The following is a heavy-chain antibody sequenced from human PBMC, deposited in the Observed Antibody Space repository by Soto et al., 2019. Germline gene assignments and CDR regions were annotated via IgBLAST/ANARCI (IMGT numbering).Heavy chain of an antibody. CDR1: GGSFSDYY. D-gene: IGHD6-13*01. V-gene: IGHV4-34*01. CDR2: ISHSGST. Sequence: QVQLQQWGAGLLKPSETLSLTCGVYGGSFSDYYWSWIRQPPGKGLEWIGEISHSGSTNYNPSLKSRIPISVDTSKNPFSLKLSSVTAADTAVYYCAIRYSSSSKYFHHWGQGTLVTVSS. J-gene: IGHJ1*01. CDR3: AIRYSSSSKYFHH.